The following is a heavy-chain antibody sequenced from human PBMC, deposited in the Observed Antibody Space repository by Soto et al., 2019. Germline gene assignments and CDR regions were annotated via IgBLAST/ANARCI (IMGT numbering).Heavy chain of an antibody. CDR3: TKAQPGLLSLDL. CDR2: ISRDGSTL. Sequence: EVQLVESGGGSFQPGGSLRLSCAASGIVFADCAMHWVRQAPGKGLVWVSGISRDGSTLGYADSVEGRFTISRDNAKNALYLQMASLRPDDTAVYYCTKAQPGLLSLDLLGQGTLVTFS. D-gene: IGHD2-21*02. CDR1: GIVFADCA. V-gene: IGHV3-9*01. J-gene: IGHJ5*02.